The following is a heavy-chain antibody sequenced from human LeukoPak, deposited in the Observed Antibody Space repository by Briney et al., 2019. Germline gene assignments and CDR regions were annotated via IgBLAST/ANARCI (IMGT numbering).Heavy chain of an antibody. J-gene: IGHJ4*02. Sequence: TGGSLRLSCAASGFTFSSYWMSWVRQAPGKGLEWVANIKQDGSEKYYVDSVKGRFTISRDNAKNSLYLQMNSLRAEDTAVYYCARESRFWKYYFDYWGQGTLVTVSS. CDR3: ARESRFWKYYFDY. V-gene: IGHV3-7*01. CDR1: GFTFSSYW. CDR2: IKQDGSEK. D-gene: IGHD3-3*01.